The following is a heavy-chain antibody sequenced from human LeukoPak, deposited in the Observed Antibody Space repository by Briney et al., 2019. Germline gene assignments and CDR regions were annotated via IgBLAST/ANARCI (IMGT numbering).Heavy chain of an antibody. J-gene: IGHJ4*02. CDR1: GGSFSGYY. V-gene: IGHV4-34*01. Sequence: SETLSLTCAVYGGSFSGYYWSWIRQPPGKGLEWIGEINHSGSTNYNPSLKSRVTISVDTSKNQFSLKLSSVTAADTAVYYCARSVYYDSSVNYWGQGTLVTVSS. CDR3: ARSVYYDSSVNY. CDR2: INHSGST. D-gene: IGHD3-22*01.